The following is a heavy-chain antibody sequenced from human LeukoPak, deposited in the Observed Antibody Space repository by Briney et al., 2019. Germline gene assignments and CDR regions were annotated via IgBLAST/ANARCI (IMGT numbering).Heavy chain of an antibody. CDR3: AKSPFLTAMEFDY. Sequence: PGGSLTLSCAPCGFTFRRYGMHWVRQATGKAVECVAVVWYDGINKYYADSVKGRLTISRDNSKNTLYLQMNSLRAEDTAVYYCAKSPFLTAMEFDYWGQGTLVSVSS. CDR2: VWYDGINK. CDR1: GFTFRRYG. D-gene: IGHD5-18*01. V-gene: IGHV3-33*06. J-gene: IGHJ4*02.